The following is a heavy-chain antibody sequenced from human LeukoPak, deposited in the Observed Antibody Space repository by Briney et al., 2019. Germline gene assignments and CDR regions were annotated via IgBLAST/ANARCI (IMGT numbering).Heavy chain of an antibody. CDR3: ARWASISREPGGFFDH. CDR1: GDSVTNDFF. Sequence: SETLSLTCTVSGDSVTNDFFWGWVRQPPGKELEWIGSFCLGRDTYYRPSLKSRVTISVDTSKNQFSLNLNSVTAADTAVYHCARWASISREPGGFFDHWGQGTLVTVSS. J-gene: IGHJ4*02. CDR2: FCLGRDT. V-gene: IGHV4-38-2*02. D-gene: IGHD1-14*01.